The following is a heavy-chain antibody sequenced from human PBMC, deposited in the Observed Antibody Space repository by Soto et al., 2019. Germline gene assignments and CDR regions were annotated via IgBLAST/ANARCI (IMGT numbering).Heavy chain of an antibody. CDR3: AKDPNKYSSTWYYIDY. V-gene: IGHV3-23*01. CDR1: GFTFSSYA. CDR2: ISGSGGST. D-gene: IGHD6-13*01. Sequence: RLSCAASGFTFSSYAMSWVRQAPGKGLEWVSAISGSGGSTYYADSVKGRFTISRDNSKNTLYLQMNSLRAEDTAVYYCAKDPNKYSSTWYYIDYWGQGPLVTLSS. J-gene: IGHJ4*02.